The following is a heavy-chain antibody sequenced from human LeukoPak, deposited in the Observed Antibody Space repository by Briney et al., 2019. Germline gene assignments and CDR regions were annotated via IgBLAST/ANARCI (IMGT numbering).Heavy chain of an antibody. D-gene: IGHD1-26*01. CDR1: GFTFNSYA. V-gene: IGHV3-23*01. J-gene: IGHJ4*02. CDR2: ITNSGGST. Sequence: GGSLRLSCAASGFTFNSYAMSWVRQAPGKGLEWVSTITNSGGSTYYADSVEGRFTISRDNSKNTLYLQMNSLRAEDTAVYYCAKQIVGATRYFDYWGQGTLLTVSS. CDR3: AKQIVGATRYFDY.